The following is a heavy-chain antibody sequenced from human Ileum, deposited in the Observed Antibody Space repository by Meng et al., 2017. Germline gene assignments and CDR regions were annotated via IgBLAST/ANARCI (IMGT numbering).Heavy chain of an antibody. CDR2: VSADGDTT. J-gene: IGHJ4*02. CDR3: AKVVAEASRPFDY. CDR1: GFAFSSYA. V-gene: IGHV3-23*01. Sequence: GGSLRLSCIASGFAFSSYAMTWVRQAPGKGLEWISVVSADGDTTFYADSVKGRFTMSRDNSKNTVSVQMNSLRSEDTAVYYCAKVVAEASRPFDYWGQGTLVTVSS.